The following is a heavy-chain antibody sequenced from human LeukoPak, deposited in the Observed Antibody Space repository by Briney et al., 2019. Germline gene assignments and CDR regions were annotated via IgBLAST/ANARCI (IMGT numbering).Heavy chain of an antibody. Sequence: GGSLRLSCEASGFTFSSYWMSWVRQAPGKGLEWVANIKQDGSEKYYVDSVKGRFTISRDNAKNSLYLQMNSLRAEDTAVYYCARGTAAAGTRSRYWGQGTLVTVSS. J-gene: IGHJ4*02. V-gene: IGHV3-7*03. CDR3: ARGTAAAGTRSRY. CDR1: GFTFSSYW. CDR2: IKQDGSEK. D-gene: IGHD6-13*01.